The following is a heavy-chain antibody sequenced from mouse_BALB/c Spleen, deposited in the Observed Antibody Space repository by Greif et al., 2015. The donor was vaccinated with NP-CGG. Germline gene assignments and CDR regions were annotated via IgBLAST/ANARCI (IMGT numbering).Heavy chain of an antibody. Sequence: EVKLVESGGGLVKPGGSLKLSCAASGFTFSDYYMYWVRQTPEKRLEWVATISDGGSYTYYPDSVKGRFTISRDNAKNNLYLQMSSLKSEDTAMYYCARDRDYYGSSFAYWGQGTLVTVSA. CDR2: ISDGGSYT. V-gene: IGHV5-4*02. D-gene: IGHD1-1*01. CDR3: ARDRDYYGSSFAY. J-gene: IGHJ3*01. CDR1: GFTFSDYY.